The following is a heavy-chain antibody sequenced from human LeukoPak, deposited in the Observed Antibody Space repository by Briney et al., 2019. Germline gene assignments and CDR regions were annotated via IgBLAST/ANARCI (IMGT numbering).Heavy chain of an antibody. CDR1: GFTFSSYW. CDR3: ARAHIYRFDY. Sequence: GGSLRLFCAASGFTFSSYWMTWVRQAPGKGLEWVAHINQGGSEKYYVDSVKGRFTISRDNTQDSVYLQMNGLRAEDTAVYYCARAHIYRFDYWGQGTLVTVSS. V-gene: IGHV3-7*03. J-gene: IGHJ4*02. D-gene: IGHD1-26*01. CDR2: INQGGSEK.